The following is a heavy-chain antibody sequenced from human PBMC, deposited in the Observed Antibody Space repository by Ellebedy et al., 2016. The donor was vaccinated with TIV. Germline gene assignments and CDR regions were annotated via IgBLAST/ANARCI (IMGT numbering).Heavy chain of an antibody. CDR1: GFTFSTYV. Sequence: GESLKISCAASGFTFSTYVMHWVRQAPGKGLEWVAVISYDGSNKYYADSVKGRFTISRDNSKNTLDLEMNSLRVEDTGVYYCARGLGGYNWNDGGFDYWGQGTLVTVSS. CDR2: ISYDGSNK. CDR3: ARGLGGYNWNDGGFDY. D-gene: IGHD1-20*01. J-gene: IGHJ4*02. V-gene: IGHV3-30-3*01.